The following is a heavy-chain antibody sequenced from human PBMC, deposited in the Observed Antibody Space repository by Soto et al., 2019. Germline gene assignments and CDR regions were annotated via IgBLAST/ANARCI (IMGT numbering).Heavy chain of an antibody. CDR3: ARDPSGDLYYYGMDV. CDR2: ISYDGSNK. V-gene: IGHV3-30-3*01. CDR1: GFTFSSYA. J-gene: IGHJ6*02. Sequence: QVQLVESGGGVVQPGRSLRLSCAASGFTFSSYAMHWVRQAPGKGLEWVAVISYDGSNKYYADSVKGRFTISRDNSKNTLYLQMNSLRAEDTAVYYCARDPSGDLYYYGMDVWGQGTTVTVSS. D-gene: IGHD2-21*02.